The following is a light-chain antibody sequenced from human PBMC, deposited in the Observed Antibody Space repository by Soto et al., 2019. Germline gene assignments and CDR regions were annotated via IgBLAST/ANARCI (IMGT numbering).Light chain of an antibody. Sequence: SVVAQPASVSVSLGQSITISRTGTSGFVGSFSLVSWYQQHPGKAPKVMISEGHRRPSGVPDRFSGSTSVNSASLTISGLQADDEADYYCCLYIGATTYVFGTGTKSPS. V-gene: IGLV2-23*01. CDR2: EGH. CDR3: CLYIGATTYV. J-gene: IGLJ1*01. CDR1: SGFVGSFSL.